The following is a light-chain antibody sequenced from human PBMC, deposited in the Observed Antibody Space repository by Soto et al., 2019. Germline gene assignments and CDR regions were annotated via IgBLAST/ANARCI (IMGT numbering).Light chain of an antibody. V-gene: IGKV3-20*01. CDR1: QSVSSSY. CDR3: QQYGSSPLT. Sequence: EIVLTQSPGTLSLSPGERATLSCRASQSVSSSYLAWYQQKPGQAHRLLIYGASSRATGIPYRFSGSGSGTDFTLTISRLEPEDFAVYYCQQYGSSPLTFGQGTRLEIK. CDR2: GAS. J-gene: IGKJ5*01.